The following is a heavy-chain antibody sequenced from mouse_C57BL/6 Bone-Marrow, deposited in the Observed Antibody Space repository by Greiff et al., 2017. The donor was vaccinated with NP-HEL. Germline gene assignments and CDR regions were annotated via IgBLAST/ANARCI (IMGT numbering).Heavy chain of an antibody. Sequence: EVKRVESGGDLVKPGGSLKLSCAASGFTFSSYGMSWVRQTPDKRLEWVATISSGGSYTYYPDSVKGRFTISRDNAKNTLYLQMSSLKSEDTAMYYCASLFITTVVATDYWGQGTTLTVSS. CDR1: GFTFSSYG. V-gene: IGHV5-6*01. D-gene: IGHD1-1*01. CDR2: ISSGGSYT. J-gene: IGHJ2*01. CDR3: ASLFITTVVATDY.